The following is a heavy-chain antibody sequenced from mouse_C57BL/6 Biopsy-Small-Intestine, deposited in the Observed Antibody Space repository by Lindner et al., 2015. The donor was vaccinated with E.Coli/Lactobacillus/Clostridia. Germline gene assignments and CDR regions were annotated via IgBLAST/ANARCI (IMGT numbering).Heavy chain of an antibody. Sequence: VQLQESGPELVKPGASVKISCKASGYSFTGYYIHWVKQSHGNILDWIGFIYPYNGVSSYNQNFKGRATLTVDKSSSTAYMELRSLTSEDSAVYYCARNYGGRGYFDVWGTGTTVTVSS. CDR3: ARNYGGRGYFDV. CDR1: GYSFTGYY. D-gene: IGHD1-1*01. V-gene: IGHV1-31*01. J-gene: IGHJ1*03. CDR2: IYPYNGVS.